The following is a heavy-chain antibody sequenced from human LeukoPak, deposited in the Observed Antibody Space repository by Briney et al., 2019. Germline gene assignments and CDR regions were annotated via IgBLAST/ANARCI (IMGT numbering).Heavy chain of an antibody. CDR2: IYYSGST. CDR3: ARQRYSSSHFDY. CDR1: GCSISSSSYY. V-gene: IGHV4-39*01. Sequence: SETLSLTCTVSGCSISSSSYYWGWIRQPPGKGLEWIGSIYYSGSTYYNPSLKSRVTISVDTSKNQFSLKLSSVTAADTAVYYCARQRYSSSHFDYWGQGTLVTVSS. J-gene: IGHJ4*02. D-gene: IGHD6-6*01.